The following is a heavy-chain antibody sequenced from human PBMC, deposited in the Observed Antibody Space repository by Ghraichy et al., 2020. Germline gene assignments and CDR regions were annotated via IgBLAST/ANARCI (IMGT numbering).Heavy chain of an antibody. CDR2: ISSSSSYI. Sequence: GGSLRLSCAASGFTFSSYSMNWVRQAPGKGLEWVSSISSSSSYIYYADSVKGRFTISRDNAKNSLYLQMNSLRAEDTAVYYCASAPSILRYHYYYGMDVWGQGTTVTVSS. D-gene: IGHD3-10*01. J-gene: IGHJ6*02. CDR1: GFTFSSYS. CDR3: ASAPSILRYHYYYGMDV. V-gene: IGHV3-21*01.